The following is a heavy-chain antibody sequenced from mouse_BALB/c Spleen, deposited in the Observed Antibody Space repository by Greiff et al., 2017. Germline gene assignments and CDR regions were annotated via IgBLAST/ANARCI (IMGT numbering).Heavy chain of an antibody. J-gene: IGHJ4*01. CDR2: ISSGGSYT. Sequence: EGQGVESGGGLVKPGGSLKLSCAASGFTFSSYAMSWVRQSPEKRLEWVAEISSGGSYTYYPDTVTGRFTISRDNAKNTLYLEMSSLRSEDTAMYYCARGGDYDAMDYWGQGTSVTVSS. V-gene: IGHV5-9-4*01. CDR3: ARGGDYDAMDY. CDR1: GFTFSSYA.